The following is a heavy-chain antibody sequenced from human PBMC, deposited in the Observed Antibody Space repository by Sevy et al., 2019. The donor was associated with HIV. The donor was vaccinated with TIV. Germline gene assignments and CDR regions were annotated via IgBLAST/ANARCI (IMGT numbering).Heavy chain of an antibody. CDR1: GGSITSLY. J-gene: IGHJ4*02. V-gene: IGHV4-59*08. Sequence: SETLSLACTVSGGSITSLYWNWIRQPPGKGLEWIANIYYNGHINYNPSLKSRVTLSLDTSKNQFSLRLGSVTAADTAMYYCAGENAWGRGYSWGQGTLVTVSS. CDR3: AGENAWGRGYS. D-gene: IGHD1-26*01. CDR2: IYYNGHI.